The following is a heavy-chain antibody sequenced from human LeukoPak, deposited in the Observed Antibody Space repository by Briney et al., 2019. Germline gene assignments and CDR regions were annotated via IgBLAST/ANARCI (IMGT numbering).Heavy chain of an antibody. V-gene: IGHV3-48*03. CDR1: GFTFSSYE. D-gene: IGHD3-10*01. Sequence: GGSLRLSCAASGFTFSSYEMNWVRQAPGKGLERVSYISSSGSTIYYADSVKGRFTISRDNAKNSLYLRMNSLRAEDTALYYCAKDRRPTVSGGYFDLWGRGTLVIVSS. J-gene: IGHJ2*01. CDR2: ISSSGSTI. CDR3: AKDRRPTVSGGYFDL.